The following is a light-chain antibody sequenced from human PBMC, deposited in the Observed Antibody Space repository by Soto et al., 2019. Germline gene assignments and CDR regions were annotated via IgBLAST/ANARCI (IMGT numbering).Light chain of an antibody. Sequence: QSVLTQPASVSGSPGQSITFSCTGTSSDIGVYNYVSWYQQHPGKAPKLMIYGVNNRPSGVSNRSSGSKSGNTASLTISGLQAEDEADYYCSSYTTSNTYVFGTGTKVTVL. CDR3: SSYTTSNTYV. CDR1: SSDIGVYNY. J-gene: IGLJ1*01. V-gene: IGLV2-14*01. CDR2: GVN.